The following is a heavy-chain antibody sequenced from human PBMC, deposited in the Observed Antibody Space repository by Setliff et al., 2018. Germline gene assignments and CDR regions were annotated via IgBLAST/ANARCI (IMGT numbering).Heavy chain of an antibody. Sequence: SDTLSLTCTVSGGSFSAYYWSWICQPPGKGPEWIGEIDQSGRTNYMPSLKSRVTISVDTSNNQFSLRLSSVTAADTAVYYCRIWITILEVESWGQGTLVTVSS. D-gene: IGHD3-10*01. V-gene: IGHV4-34*01. CDR3: RIWITILEVES. CDR1: GGSFSAYY. CDR2: IDQSGRT. J-gene: IGHJ5*02.